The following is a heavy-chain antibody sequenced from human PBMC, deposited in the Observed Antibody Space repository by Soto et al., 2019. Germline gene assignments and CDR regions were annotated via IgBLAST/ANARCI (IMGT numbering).Heavy chain of an antibody. J-gene: IGHJ4*02. CDR1: GGSINNHY. CDR3: ARANWYSAY. CDR2: IYYTGST. Sequence: PSETLSLACTVSGGSINNHYWSWIRQPPGKGLEWIGYIYYTGSTNYNPSLKSRVTMSVDTSKNQCSLNLTSLTAADTAIYYCARANWYSAYWGQGTLVTVSS. V-gene: IGHV4-59*11. D-gene: IGHD1-7*01.